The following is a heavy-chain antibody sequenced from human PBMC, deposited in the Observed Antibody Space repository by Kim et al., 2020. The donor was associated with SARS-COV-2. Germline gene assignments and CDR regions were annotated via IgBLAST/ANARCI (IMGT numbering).Heavy chain of an antibody. CDR3: ARVPLLVGPVYYFDY. CDR1: GGSFSGYY. V-gene: IGHV4-34*01. CDR2: INHSGST. Sequence: SETLSLTCAVYGGSFSGYYWSWIRQPPGKGLEWIGEINHSGSTNYNPSLKSRVTISVNTSKNQFSLKLSSVTAADTAVYYCARVPLLVGPVYYFDYWGQGTLVTASS. J-gene: IGHJ4*02. D-gene: IGHD2-15*01.